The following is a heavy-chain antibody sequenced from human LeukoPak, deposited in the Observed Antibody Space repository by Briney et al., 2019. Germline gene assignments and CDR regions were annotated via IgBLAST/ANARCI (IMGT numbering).Heavy chain of an antibody. CDR3: ARDRVVMTARDAFAI. D-gene: IGHD2-21*02. J-gene: IGHJ3*02. Sequence: GGSLRLSCAASGFTFSAYWMSWVRQAPGKGLEWVANIQQDGSGKYYVDSVKGRFTISRDNAKNSLYLQMNSLRAEDTAMYYCARDRVVMTARDAFAIWGQGTMVTVSS. V-gene: IGHV3-7*03. CDR2: IQQDGSGK. CDR1: GFTFSAYW.